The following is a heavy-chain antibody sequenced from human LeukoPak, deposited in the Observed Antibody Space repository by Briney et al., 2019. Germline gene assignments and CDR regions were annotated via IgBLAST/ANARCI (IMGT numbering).Heavy chain of an antibody. D-gene: IGHD2-2*01. J-gene: IGHJ4*02. Sequence: SETLSLTCSVSGGSINNFYWSWIRQPPGKGLEWIGFIYYSGSTNYNPSLKSRVTVSADTSKNQFSLKLSSVTAADTAVYYCARSPLGIVVVLTLYYFDYWGQGTLVTVSS. V-gene: IGHV4-59*08. CDR1: GGSINNFY. CDR3: ARSPLGIVVVLTLYYFDY. CDR2: IYYSGST.